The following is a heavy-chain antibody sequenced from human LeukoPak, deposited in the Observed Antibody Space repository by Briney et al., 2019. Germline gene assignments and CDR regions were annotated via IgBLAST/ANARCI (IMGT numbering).Heavy chain of an antibody. D-gene: IGHD3-3*01. CDR3: ARWDYDFWSGFYSGDAFDI. V-gene: IGHV3-48*04. CDR2: ISNSSDTI. CDR1: GFTFSSYS. Sequence: GGSLRLSCATSGFTFSSYSMSWVRQAPGKGLEWVSYISNSSDTIYYADSVKGRFTISRDNPKNSLYLQMNSLRAEDTAVYYCARWDYDFWSGFYSGDAFDIWGQGTMVTVSS. J-gene: IGHJ3*02.